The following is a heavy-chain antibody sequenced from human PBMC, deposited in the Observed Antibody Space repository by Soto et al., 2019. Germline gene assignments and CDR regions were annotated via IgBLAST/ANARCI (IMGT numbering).Heavy chain of an antibody. D-gene: IGHD2-2*01. V-gene: IGHV1-69*02. CDR2: IIPILGIA. CDR1: GGTFSSYT. J-gene: IGHJ3*02. Sequence: ASVKVSCKASGGTFSSYTISWVRQAPGQGLEWMGRIIPILGIANYAQKFQGRVTITADKSTSTAYMELSSLRSEDTAVYYCARASIIVVVPAADAFDIWGQGTMVTVSS. CDR3: ARASIIVVVPAADAFDI.